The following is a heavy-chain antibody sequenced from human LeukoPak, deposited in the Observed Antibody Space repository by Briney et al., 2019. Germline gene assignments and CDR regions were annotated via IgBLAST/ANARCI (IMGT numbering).Heavy chain of an antibody. CDR3: ARDHWNWNDRNDWFDP. CDR2: IKQDGSEK. V-gene: IGHV3-7*01. J-gene: IGHJ5*02. D-gene: IGHD1-1*01. CDR1: GFTFSSYW. Sequence: GGSLRLSCAASGFTFSSYWMSWVRQAPGKGLEWVANIKQDGSEKYYVDSVKGRFTISRDNAKNSLYLQMNSLRAEDAAVYYCARDHWNWNDRNDWFDPWGQGTLVTVSS.